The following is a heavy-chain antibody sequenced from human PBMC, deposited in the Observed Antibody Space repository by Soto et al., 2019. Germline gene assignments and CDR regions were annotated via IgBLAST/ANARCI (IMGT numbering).Heavy chain of an antibody. CDR3: ARQWGGDY. CDR1: GTSISSSDYY. J-gene: IGHJ4*02. CDR2: ASYSGSP. Sequence: SETLSLTCTVSGTSISSSDYYWGWIRQPPGEGLEWIGRASYSGSPNYNPSLKSRVTISIDTSKNQFSLKLTSVTAADTAVYYCARQWGGDYWGQGTLVTVSS. D-gene: IGHD3-16*01. V-gene: IGHV4-61*05.